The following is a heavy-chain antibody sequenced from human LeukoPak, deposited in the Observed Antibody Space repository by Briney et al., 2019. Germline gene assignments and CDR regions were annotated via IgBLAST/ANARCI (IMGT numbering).Heavy chain of an antibody. J-gene: IGHJ4*02. CDR1: GGTFSSYA. CDR2: IIPIFGTA. Sequence: SVKVSCKASGGTFSSYAISWVRQAPGQGLEWMGGIIPIFGTANYAQKFQGRVTITADESTSTAYIELSSLRSEDTAVYYCARDAGTYYYGSGSFSYYFDYWGQGTLVTVSS. CDR3: ARDAGTYYYGSGSFSYYFDY. D-gene: IGHD3-10*01. V-gene: IGHV1-69*13.